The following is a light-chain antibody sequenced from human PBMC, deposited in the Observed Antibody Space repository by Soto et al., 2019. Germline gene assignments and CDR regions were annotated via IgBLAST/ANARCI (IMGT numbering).Light chain of an antibody. Sequence: EIVLTQSPGTLSLSPGERATLSCRASQSVSSSYLAWYQQKPGQAPRRLIYGASSRATGIPDRFRGSGSGTDFTLTISRLETEDFAVYYSQQYGSSPWTFGQGTKVEIK. CDR3: QQYGSSPWT. CDR1: QSVSSSY. V-gene: IGKV3-20*01. CDR2: GAS. J-gene: IGKJ1*01.